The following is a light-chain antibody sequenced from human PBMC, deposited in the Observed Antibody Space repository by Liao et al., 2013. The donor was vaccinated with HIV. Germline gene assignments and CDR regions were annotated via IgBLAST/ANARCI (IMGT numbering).Light chain of an antibody. CDR3: QAWDSSTFYV. V-gene: IGLV3-1*01. CDR1: QLGDRY. J-gene: IGLJ1*01. Sequence: SQVLTQPPSVSVSPGQTATITCSGDQLGDRYVSWYQQKPGQSPTVVIFQDTNRPSGISERFSGSNSGNSATLTISGTQAMDEADYYCQAWDSSTFYVFGTGTKVTVL. CDR2: QDT.